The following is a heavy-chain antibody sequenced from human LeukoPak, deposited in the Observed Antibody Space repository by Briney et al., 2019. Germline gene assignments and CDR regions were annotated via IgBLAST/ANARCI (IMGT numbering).Heavy chain of an antibody. J-gene: IGHJ4*02. CDR2: ISAYNGNT. Sequence: GSSVKVSCKASGGTFSSYAISWVRQAPGQGLEWMGWISAYNGNTNYAQKLQGRVTMTTDTSTSTAYMELRSLRSDDTAVYYCAGPYYYGSGSYDYWGQGTLVTVSS. CDR1: GGTFSSYA. V-gene: IGHV1-18*01. CDR3: AGPYYYGSGSYDY. D-gene: IGHD3-10*01.